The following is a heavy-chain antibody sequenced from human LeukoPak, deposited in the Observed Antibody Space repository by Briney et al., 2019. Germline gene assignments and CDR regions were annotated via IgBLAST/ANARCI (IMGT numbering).Heavy chain of an antibody. D-gene: IGHD1-26*01. CDR1: GFTFSSYA. Sequence: GGSLRLSCAASGFTFSSYAMSWVRQAPGKGLEWVSAISGSGGSTYYADSVKGRFTISRDNSKNTLYLQMNSLRAEDTAVYYCAGYSGSYPNGYFQHWGQGTLVTVSS. CDR2: ISGSGGST. J-gene: IGHJ1*01. V-gene: IGHV3-23*01. CDR3: AGYSGSYPNGYFQH.